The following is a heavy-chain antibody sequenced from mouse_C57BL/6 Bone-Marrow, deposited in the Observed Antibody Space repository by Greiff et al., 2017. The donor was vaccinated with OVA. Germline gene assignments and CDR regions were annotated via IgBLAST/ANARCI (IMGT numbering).Heavy chain of an antibody. Sequence: EVQLVESEGGLVQPGSSMKLSCTASGFTFSDYYMAWVRQVPEKGLEWVANINYDGSSTYYLDSLKSRFIISRDNAKNILYLQMSSLKSEDTATYYCARAGSTGAWYFDVWGTGTTVTVSS. J-gene: IGHJ1*03. CDR1: GFTFSDYY. D-gene: IGHD4-1*02. CDR3: ARAGSTGAWYFDV. CDR2: INYDGSST. V-gene: IGHV5-16*01.